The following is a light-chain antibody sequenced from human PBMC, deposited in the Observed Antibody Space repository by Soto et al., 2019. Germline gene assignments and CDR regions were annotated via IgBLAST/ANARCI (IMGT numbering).Light chain of an antibody. CDR1: RSVSSRY. CDR3: QQYGSSPRT. CDR2: GAS. Sequence: EIVLTQSPGTLSLSPGERATLSCRASRSVSSRYLAWYQQKPGQAHRLLIYGASSRATGIPDRFSGSGSGTDFTLTISRLEPEDFAVYYCQQYGSSPRTFGQGTKVEIK. J-gene: IGKJ1*01. V-gene: IGKV3-20*01.